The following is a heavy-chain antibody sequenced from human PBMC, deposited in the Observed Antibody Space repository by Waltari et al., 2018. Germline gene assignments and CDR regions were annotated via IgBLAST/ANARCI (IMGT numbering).Heavy chain of an antibody. Sequence: EVQLVESGGGLIQPGGSLRLSCAASGFTVSSNYMSWVRQAQGKGWEWVLVIYSGGSTYYADAVKGRFTISRDKSKNTLYLQMNSLRAEDTAVYYCARGPPLYSSGYYYDDWGQGTLVTVSS. J-gene: IGHJ4*02. CDR2: IYSGGST. CDR1: GFTVSSNY. CDR3: ARGPPLYSSGYYYDD. V-gene: IGHV3-53*01. D-gene: IGHD3-22*01.